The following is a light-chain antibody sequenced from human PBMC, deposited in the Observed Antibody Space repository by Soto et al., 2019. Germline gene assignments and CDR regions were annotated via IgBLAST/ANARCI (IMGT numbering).Light chain of an antibody. J-gene: IGLJ1*01. V-gene: IGLV2-23*01. CDR3: CSTGGSPTDV. CDR2: EDS. CDR1: RGDVGSYRR. Sequence: SALTQPATVSGFPVQSITNSCTRPRGDVGSYRRGSWYQQHPGNAPKLMISEDSKRPSGVSNRFSGSECGNTACLTISGLNVEDAADYYRCSTGGSPTDVFGTGTQGTVL.